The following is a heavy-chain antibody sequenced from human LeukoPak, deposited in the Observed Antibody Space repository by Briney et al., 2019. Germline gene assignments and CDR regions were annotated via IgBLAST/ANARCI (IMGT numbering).Heavy chain of an antibody. V-gene: IGHV1-18*01. CDR2: ISGYNGNT. Sequence: ASVKVSCKASGYTFTSYGISWVRQAPGQGLEWMGWISGYNGNTNYAQKIQGRVTMTTDTSTSTAYMELRSLRSDDTAVYYCARDRRGAYGDYATSYWGQGTLVTVSS. CDR1: GYTFTSYG. J-gene: IGHJ4*02. CDR3: ARDRRGAYGDYATSY. D-gene: IGHD4-17*01.